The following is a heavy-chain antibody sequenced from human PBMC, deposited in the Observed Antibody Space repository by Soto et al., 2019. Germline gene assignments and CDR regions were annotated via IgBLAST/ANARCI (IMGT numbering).Heavy chain of an antibody. CDR1: GFTFSSYG. J-gene: IGHJ4*02. Sequence: GGSLRLSCAASGFTFSSYGMHWVRQAPGKGLEWVAVISYDGSNKYYADSVKGRFTISRDNSKNTLYLQMNSLRAEDTAVYYCTTDFSGSGAFDYWGQGTLVTVSS. CDR3: TTDFSGSGAFDY. V-gene: IGHV3-30*03. CDR2: ISYDGSNK. D-gene: IGHD5-12*01.